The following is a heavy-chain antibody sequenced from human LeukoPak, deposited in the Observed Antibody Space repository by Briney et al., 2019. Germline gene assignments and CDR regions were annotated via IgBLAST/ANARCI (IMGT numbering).Heavy chain of an antibody. D-gene: IGHD1-14*01. CDR3: ARPNGSY. Sequence: SETLSLTCAVYGGSFSGYYWSWIRQPPGKGLEWIGEINHSGSTNYNPSLKSRVTISVDTSKNQFSLELSSVTAADTAVYYCARPNGSYWGQGTLVTVSS. CDR1: GGSFSGYY. V-gene: IGHV4-34*01. J-gene: IGHJ4*02. CDR2: INHSGST.